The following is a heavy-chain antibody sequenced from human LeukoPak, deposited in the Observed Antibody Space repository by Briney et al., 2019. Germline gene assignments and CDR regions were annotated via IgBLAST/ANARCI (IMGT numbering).Heavy chain of an antibody. CDR1: GGFISSYY. D-gene: IGHD3-16*02. CDR3: AREVITFGGVIVWRYFDY. CDR2: IYYSGST. J-gene: IGHJ4*02. V-gene: IGHV4-59*01. Sequence: SETLSLTCTVSGGFISSYYWSWIRQPPGKGLEWIGYIYYSGSTNYNPSLKSRVTISVDTSKNQFSLKLSSVTAADTAVYYCAREVITFGGVIVWRYFDYWGQGTLVTVSS.